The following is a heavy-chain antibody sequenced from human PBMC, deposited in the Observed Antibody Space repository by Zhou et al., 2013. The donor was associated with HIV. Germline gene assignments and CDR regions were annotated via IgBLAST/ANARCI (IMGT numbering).Heavy chain of an antibody. V-gene: IGHV1-69*05. Sequence: QVQLVQSGAEVKKPGSSVKVSCKASGGTFSSYAISWVRQAPGQGLEWMGGIIPIFGTANYAQKFQGRVTITTDESTSTAYMELSSLRSEDTAVYYCARQYYYDSSGYYYDAFDIWGQGTMVTVSS. CDR2: IIPIFGTA. J-gene: IGHJ3*02. D-gene: IGHD3-22*01. CDR1: GGTFSSYA. CDR3: ARQYYYDSSGYYYDAFDI.